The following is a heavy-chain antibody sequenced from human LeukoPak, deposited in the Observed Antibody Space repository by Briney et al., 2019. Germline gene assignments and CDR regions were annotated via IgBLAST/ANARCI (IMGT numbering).Heavy chain of an antibody. V-gene: IGHV4-59*11. J-gene: IGHJ3*02. Sequence: SETLSLTCTVSGGSISSHYWSWIRQPPGKGLEWIGYIYYSGSTNYNPSLKSRVTISVDTSKNQFSLKLSSVTAADTAMYYCARVVTIFGVVTHDAFDIWGQGTMVTVSS. CDR1: GGSISSHY. CDR2: IYYSGST. D-gene: IGHD3-3*01. CDR3: ARVVTIFGVVTHDAFDI.